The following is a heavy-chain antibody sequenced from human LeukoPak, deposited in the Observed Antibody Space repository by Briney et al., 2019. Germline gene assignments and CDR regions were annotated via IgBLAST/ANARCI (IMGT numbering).Heavy chain of an antibody. CDR2: ISSSSSYI. Sequence: GGSLRLSCAASGFTFSSYSMNWVRQAPGKGLEWVSSISSSSSYIYYADSVKGRFTISRDNAKNSLYLQMNSLRAEDTAVYYCASHYDFWSGYYRGLDYWGQGTLVTVSS. D-gene: IGHD3-3*01. J-gene: IGHJ4*02. CDR3: ASHYDFWSGYYRGLDY. V-gene: IGHV3-21*01. CDR1: GFTFSSYS.